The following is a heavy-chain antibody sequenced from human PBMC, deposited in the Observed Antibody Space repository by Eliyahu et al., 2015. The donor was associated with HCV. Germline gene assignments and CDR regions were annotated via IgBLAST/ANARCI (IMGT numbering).Heavy chain of an antibody. Sequence: EVQLVQSGAEMKKPGESLKISCQGSGYNFRNYWIGWVRQMPGKGLXWMGIIFPGDSDTRYSPSFQGQVTISVDRSISTAYLQWSSLKASDTALYYCARIWGVRGVEPYYFDFWGQGTPVTVSA. V-gene: IGHV5-51*03. CDR2: IFPGDSDT. D-gene: IGHD3-10*01. J-gene: IGHJ4*02. CDR3: ARIWGVRGVEPYYFDF. CDR1: GYNFRNYW.